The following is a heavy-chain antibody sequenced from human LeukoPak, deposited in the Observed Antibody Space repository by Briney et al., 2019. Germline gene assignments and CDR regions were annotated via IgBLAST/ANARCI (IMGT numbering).Heavy chain of an antibody. CDR3: EIRQSGLLGISAAGYGCGYAP. Sequence: GGPLRLSCVASGFTSNTYEVIWVRQAPGRGLQWISHISSSGTSTHYTDSVKGRFTISRDNAKKSVILQMNSLRVDDTAVYYCEIRQSGLLGISAAGYGCGYAPWGQGTLVTVSS. CDR1: GFTSNTYE. D-gene: IGHD6-13*01. V-gene: IGHV3-48*03. J-gene: IGHJ5*02. CDR2: ISSSGTST.